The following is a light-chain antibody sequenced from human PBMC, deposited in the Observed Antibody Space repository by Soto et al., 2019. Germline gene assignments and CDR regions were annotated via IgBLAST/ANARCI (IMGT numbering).Light chain of an antibody. CDR2: EGS. J-gene: IGLJ1*01. CDR1: SSDVGSYNL. V-gene: IGLV2-14*02. CDR3: SSYTTSSTLV. Sequence: QSVLTQPASVSGSPGQSITISCTGTSSDVGSYNLVSWYQQHPGKAPKLMIYEGSKRPSGVSNRFSGSKSGNTASLTISGLQAEDEADYYCSSYTTSSTLVFGTGTKLTVL.